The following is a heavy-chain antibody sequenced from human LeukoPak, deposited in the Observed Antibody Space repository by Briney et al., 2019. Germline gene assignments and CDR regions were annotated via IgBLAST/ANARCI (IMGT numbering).Heavy chain of an antibody. CDR2: IYHSGST. J-gene: IGHJ3*02. Sequence: SGTLSLTCAVSGGSISSSNWWSWVRQPPGKGLEWIGEIYHSGSTNYNPSLKSRVTISIDTSKNQFSLKLTSVTAADTAVYYCAKSNGYGLIDIWGQGTMVTVSS. CDR3: AKSNGYGLIDI. CDR1: GGSISSSNW. D-gene: IGHD3-10*01. V-gene: IGHV4-4*02.